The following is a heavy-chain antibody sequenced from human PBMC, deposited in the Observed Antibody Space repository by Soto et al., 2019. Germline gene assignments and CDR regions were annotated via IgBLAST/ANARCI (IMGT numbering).Heavy chain of an antibody. V-gene: IGHV3-9*01. CDR1: GFTFDDYA. D-gene: IGHD4-17*01. Sequence: EVQLVESGGGLVQPGRSLRLSCAASGFTFDDYAMHWVRQAPGKGLEWVSGISWNSGSIGYADSVKGRFTISRDNAKNSLYLQMNSLRAEDTALYYCAKDGAGPPVTTHPQYRGQGTLVTVSS. J-gene: IGHJ4*02. CDR3: AKDGAGPPVTTHPQY. CDR2: ISWNSGSI.